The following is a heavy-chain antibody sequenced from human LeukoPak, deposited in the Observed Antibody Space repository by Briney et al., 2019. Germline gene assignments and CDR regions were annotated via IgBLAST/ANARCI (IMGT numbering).Heavy chain of an antibody. CDR1: EFTFSSYS. V-gene: IGHV3-7*03. Sequence: GGSLRLSCAASEFTFSSYSMNWVRQAPGKGLEWVANIKQDGSEKYYVDSVKGRFTISRDNAKNSLYLQMNSLRAEDTAVYYCAKAPRLAPFWSGYPLNYYMDVWGKGTTVTVSS. CDR2: IKQDGSEK. J-gene: IGHJ6*03. CDR3: AKAPRLAPFWSGYPLNYYMDV. D-gene: IGHD3-3*01.